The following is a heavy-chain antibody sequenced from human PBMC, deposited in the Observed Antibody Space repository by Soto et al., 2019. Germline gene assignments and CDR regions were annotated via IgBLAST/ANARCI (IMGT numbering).Heavy chain of an antibody. CDR3: ARERTVTTLGHGAGFFYYYGMDV. D-gene: IGHD4-17*01. Sequence: QVQLVQSGAEVKKPGASVKVSCKASGYTFTSYYMHWVRQAPGQGLEWMGIINPSGGSTSYAQKFQGRVTMTRDTSPSTVYMELSSLRSEDTAVYYCARERTVTTLGHGAGFFYYYGMDVWGQGTTVTVSS. J-gene: IGHJ6*02. CDR2: INPSGGST. CDR1: GYTFTSYY. V-gene: IGHV1-46*03.